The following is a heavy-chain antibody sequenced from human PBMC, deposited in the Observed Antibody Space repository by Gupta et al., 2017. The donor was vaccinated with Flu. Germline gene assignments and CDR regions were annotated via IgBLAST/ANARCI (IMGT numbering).Heavy chain of an antibody. V-gene: IGHV3-48*03. D-gene: IGHD3-16*01. J-gene: IGHJ3*02. CDR3: ARHDSSRYAFDI. Sequence: TFSSYEMNWVRQAPGKGLEWVSYISTSGSAIYYAESVRGRFTISRDNAKYSLYLQRDTLRAEDTAVYYCARHDSSRYAFDIWGQGTMVTVSS. CDR1: TFSSYE. CDR2: ISTSGSAI.